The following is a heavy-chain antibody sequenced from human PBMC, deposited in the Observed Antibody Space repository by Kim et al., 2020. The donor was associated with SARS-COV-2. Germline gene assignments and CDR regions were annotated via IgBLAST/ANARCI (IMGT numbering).Heavy chain of an antibody. CDR3: TTDFNAHYYGYLYPDY. D-gene: IGHD3-10*01. J-gene: IGHJ4*02. CDR1: GFTFSNAW. V-gene: IGHV3-15*01. Sequence: GGSLRLSCAASGFTFSNAWMSWVRQAPGKGLEWVGRIKSKTDGGTTDYAAPVKGRFTISRDDSKNTLYLQMNSLKTEDTAVYYCTTDFNAHYYGYLYPDYWGQGTLVTVSS. CDR2: IKSKTDGGTT.